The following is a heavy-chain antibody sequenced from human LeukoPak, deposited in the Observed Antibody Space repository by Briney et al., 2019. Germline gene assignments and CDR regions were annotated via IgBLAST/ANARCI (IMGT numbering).Heavy chain of an antibody. D-gene: IGHD4-11*01. J-gene: IGHJ4*02. CDR3: VRTSLQYVDFDY. CDR1: GGSISSGGYY. CDR2: IYYSGST. V-gene: IGHV4-31*03. Sequence: PSETLSLTCTVSGGSISSGGYYWSWIRQHPGKGLEWIGYIYYSGSTYYNPSLKSRVTISVDTSKNQFSLKLSSVTAADTAVYYCVRTSLQYVDFDYWGQGTLVTVSS.